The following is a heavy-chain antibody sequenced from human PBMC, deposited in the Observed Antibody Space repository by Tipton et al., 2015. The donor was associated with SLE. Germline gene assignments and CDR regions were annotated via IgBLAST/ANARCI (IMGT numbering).Heavy chain of an antibody. CDR1: GGSFSGYY. Sequence: TLSLTCAVYGGSFSGYYWSWIRQPPGKGLEWIGEINHSGGTNYNPSLKSRVTISVDTSKNQFSLKLSSVTAADTAVYYCARGPYYDSSGYSFYAFDIWGQGTMVTVSS. D-gene: IGHD3-22*01. V-gene: IGHV4-34*01. CDR2: INHSGGT. CDR3: ARGPYYDSSGYSFYAFDI. J-gene: IGHJ3*02.